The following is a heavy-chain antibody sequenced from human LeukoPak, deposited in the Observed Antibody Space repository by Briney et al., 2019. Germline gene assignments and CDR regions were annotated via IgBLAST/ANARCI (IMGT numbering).Heavy chain of an antibody. D-gene: IGHD5-18*01. CDR2: INHSGST. CDR1: GGSFSGYY. J-gene: IGHJ4*02. CDR3: ARVASSAMVADY. Sequence: SETLSLTCAVYGGSFSGYYWSWIRQPPGKGLEWIGEINHSGSTNYNPSLKSRVTISVDTSKNQFSLKLSSVTAADTAVYYCARVASSAMVADYWGQGTLVTVSS. V-gene: IGHV4-34*01.